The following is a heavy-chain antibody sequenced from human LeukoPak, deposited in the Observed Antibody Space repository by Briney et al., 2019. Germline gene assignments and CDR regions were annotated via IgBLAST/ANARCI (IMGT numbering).Heavy chain of an antibody. CDR3: VRGPRSWELLGGFDY. CDR2: INHSGST. Sequence: SETLSLTCAVYGGSFSGYYWSWIRQPPGKGLEWIGEINHSGSTNYNPSLKSRVTISVDTSKNQFSLKLSSVTAADTAVYYCVRGPRSWELLGGFDYWGQGTLVTVSS. V-gene: IGHV4-34*01. J-gene: IGHJ4*02. D-gene: IGHD1-26*01. CDR1: GGSFSGYY.